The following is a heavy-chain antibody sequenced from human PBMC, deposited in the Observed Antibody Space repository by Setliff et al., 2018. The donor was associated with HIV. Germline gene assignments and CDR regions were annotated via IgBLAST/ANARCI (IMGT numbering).Heavy chain of an antibody. Sequence: SETLSLTCSVSGGSISNHYWSWIRQPPGKGLEWIGYIYYTGSTNYNPSLRGRVTISVDTSKKQFSLRLSSVTAADTALYYCARRSTVARGVDCFDLWGQGTQVTVSS. CDR2: IYYTGST. CDR1: GGSISNHY. J-gene: IGHJ4*02. D-gene: IGHD3-10*01. V-gene: IGHV4-59*08. CDR3: ARRSTVARGVDCFDL.